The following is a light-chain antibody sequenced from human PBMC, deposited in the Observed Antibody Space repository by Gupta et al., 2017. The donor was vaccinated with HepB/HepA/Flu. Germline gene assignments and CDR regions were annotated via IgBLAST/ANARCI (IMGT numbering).Light chain of an antibody. Sequence: SSALSKPPSVSVPPGMTASITCSGDKLGDKYACWYQQKPGQSPVLVIYKYSKRPSGIPERFSGSNSGNTATLTISGTQALDEDDYYCQAWDSSTVVFGGGTKLTVL. CDR3: QAWDSSTVV. CDR1: KLGDKY. V-gene: IGLV3-1*01. J-gene: IGLJ2*01. CDR2: KYS.